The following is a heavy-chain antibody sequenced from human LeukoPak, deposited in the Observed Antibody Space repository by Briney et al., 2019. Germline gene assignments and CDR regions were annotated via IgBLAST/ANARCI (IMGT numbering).Heavy chain of an antibody. D-gene: IGHD1-26*01. CDR3: ASHFQEPPDAFDI. J-gene: IGHJ3*02. Sequence: PSETLSLTCAVSGYSISSGYYWGWIRQPPGKGLEWIGSIYHSGSTYYNPSLKSRVTISVDTSKNQFSLKLSSVTAADTAVYYCASHFQEPPDAFDIWGQGTMVTVSS. V-gene: IGHV4-38-2*01. CDR2: IYHSGST. CDR1: GYSISSGYY.